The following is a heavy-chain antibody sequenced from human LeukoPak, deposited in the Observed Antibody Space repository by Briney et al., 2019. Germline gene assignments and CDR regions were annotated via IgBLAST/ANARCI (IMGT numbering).Heavy chain of an antibody. CDR3: ARHYGP. Sequence: XWVRQAXGKGLEWVSYISSSSSTIYYTDSVKGRFTISRDNAKNSLYLQMNSLRDEDTAVYYCARHYGPWGQGTLVTVSS. D-gene: IGHD3-16*01. J-gene: IGHJ4*02. CDR2: ISSSSSTI. V-gene: IGHV3-48*02.